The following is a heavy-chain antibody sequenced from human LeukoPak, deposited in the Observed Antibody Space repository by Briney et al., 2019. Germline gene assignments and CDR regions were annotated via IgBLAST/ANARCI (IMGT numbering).Heavy chain of an antibody. CDR1: GYSISSGYS. CDR2: FSHSGSP. Sequence: SETLSLTCTVSGYSISSGYSWGWIRQPPGKGLEWIGTFSHSGSPNYNPSLNSRVTISVDTSKNQLSLKLSSVTATDTAVYCCAAAFSAYDPFDPWGQGTLVTVSS. J-gene: IGHJ5*02. CDR3: AAAFSAYDPFDP. D-gene: IGHD5-12*01. V-gene: IGHV4-38-2*02.